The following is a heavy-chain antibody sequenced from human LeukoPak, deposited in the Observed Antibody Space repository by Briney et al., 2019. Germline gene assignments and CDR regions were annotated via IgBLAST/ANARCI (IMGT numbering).Heavy chain of an antibody. Sequence: GGSLRLSCTASGFTFSHYWMSWVRQAPGKGLQWVADIKQDESEKYYVDSVKGRFTISRDNAKNSMYLQMNGLIAEDTAVYYCARDRYCSDSSCPHFDYWGQGTLVTVSS. CDR2: IKQDESEK. J-gene: IGHJ4*02. D-gene: IGHD2-15*01. CDR3: ARDRYCSDSSCPHFDY. V-gene: IGHV3-7*01. CDR1: GFTFSHYW.